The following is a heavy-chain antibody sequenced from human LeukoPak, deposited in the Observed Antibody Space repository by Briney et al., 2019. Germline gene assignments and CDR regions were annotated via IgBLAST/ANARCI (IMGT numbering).Heavy chain of an antibody. D-gene: IGHD2-2*01. CDR2: IYYSGST. Sequence: SETLSLTCAVYGGSFSGYYWSWIRQPPGKGLEWIGYIYYSGSTNYNPSLKSRVTISVDTSKNQFSLKLSSVTAADTAVYYCARSIVVVPAAHFDYWGQGTLVTVSS. CDR1: GGSFSGYY. V-gene: IGHV4-59*01. J-gene: IGHJ4*02. CDR3: ARSIVVVPAAHFDY.